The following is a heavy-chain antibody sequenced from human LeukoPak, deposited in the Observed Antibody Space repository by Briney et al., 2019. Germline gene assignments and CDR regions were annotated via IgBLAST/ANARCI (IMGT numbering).Heavy chain of an antibody. CDR2: VHYSGST. J-gene: IGHJ4*02. CDR1: GVSIFSSY. D-gene: IGHD3-9*01. CDR3: ATGRSIRYFDY. Sequence: SETLSLTCTVSGVSIFSSYGNWVRQPPGKGLEWIGYVHYSGSTNYNPSLKSRVTISVDTSKSQFSLKLSSAAAADTAVYYCATGRSIRYFDYWGQGTLLTVSS. V-gene: IGHV4-59*08.